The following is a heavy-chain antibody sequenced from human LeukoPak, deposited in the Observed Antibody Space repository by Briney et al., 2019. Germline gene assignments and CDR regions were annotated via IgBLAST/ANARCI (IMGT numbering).Heavy chain of an antibody. CDR3: AKNRGGSYYSGSDY. CDR2: VRGSDAGT. D-gene: IGHD1-26*01. CDR1: GFTFSSYA. V-gene: IGHV3-23*01. Sequence: GGSLRLSWAASGFTFSSYAMNWVRQVPGKGLEWVSAVRGSDAGTSYADSVKGRFTISRDNSKNTLYLQMNSLGAEDTAVYYCAKNRGGSYYSGSDYWGQGTLVTVSS. J-gene: IGHJ4*02.